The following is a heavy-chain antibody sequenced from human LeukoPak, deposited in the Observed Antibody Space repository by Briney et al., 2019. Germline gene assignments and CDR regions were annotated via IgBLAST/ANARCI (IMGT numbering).Heavy chain of an antibody. CDR3: AAVPGGGATISVPFDY. Sequence: GASVKVSCKASGYTFTSYDINWVRQATGQGLEWMGWMNPNSGNTGYAQKFQGRVTITRDMSTSTAYMELSSLRSEDTAVYYCAAVPGGGATISVPFDYWGQGTLVTVSS. CDR2: MNPNSGNT. D-gene: IGHD1-26*01. J-gene: IGHJ4*02. CDR1: GYTFTSYD. V-gene: IGHV1-8*03.